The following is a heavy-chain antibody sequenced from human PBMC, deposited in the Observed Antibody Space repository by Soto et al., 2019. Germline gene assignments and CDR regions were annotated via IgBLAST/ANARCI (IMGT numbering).Heavy chain of an antibody. D-gene: IGHD3-22*01. CDR2: ISSDGSKK. V-gene: IGHV3-30*18. CDR1: GFTFNNYG. Sequence: GGSLRLSCAASGFTFNNYGIHWVRQTPGQGLEWVAVISSDGSKKYYADSVKGRFTISRDNSKNTLYLQMSSLRAEDTAVYYCAKGDYYDSSGPFDYWGQGTVVTVSS. J-gene: IGHJ4*02. CDR3: AKGDYYDSSGPFDY.